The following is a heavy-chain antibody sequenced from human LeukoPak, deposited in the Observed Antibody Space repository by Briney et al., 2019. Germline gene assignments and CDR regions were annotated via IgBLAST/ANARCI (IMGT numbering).Heavy chain of an antibody. CDR3: ARGVGTTVYYYYMDV. CDR2: MNPNSGNT. V-gene: IGHV1-8*01. D-gene: IGHD4-17*01. J-gene: IGHJ6*03. Sequence: GASVKVSCKASGYSFTSYDINWVRQAPGQGLEWMGWMNPNSGNTGYAQKFQGRVTMTRDTSITTAYMELSGLRSEDTAVYYCARGVGTTVYYYYMDVWGKGTTVTVSS. CDR1: GYSFTSYD.